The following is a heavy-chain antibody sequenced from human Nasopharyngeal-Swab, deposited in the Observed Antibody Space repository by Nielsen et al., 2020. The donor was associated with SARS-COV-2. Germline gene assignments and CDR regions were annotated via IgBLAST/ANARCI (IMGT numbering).Heavy chain of an antibody. CDR3: ATRAVADDAFDI. CDR1: GSTVSSNY. V-gene: IGHV3-53*01. Sequence: ESLQTSCAASGSTVSSNYMSWVRQAPGKGLEWVSVIYSGGSTYYADSVKGRFTISRDNSKNTLYLQMNSLRAEDTAVYYCATRAVADDAFDIWGQGTMVTVSS. CDR2: IYSGGST. J-gene: IGHJ3*02. D-gene: IGHD6-19*01.